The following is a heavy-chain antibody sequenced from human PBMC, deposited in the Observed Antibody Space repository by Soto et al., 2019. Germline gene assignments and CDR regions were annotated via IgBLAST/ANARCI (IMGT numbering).Heavy chain of an antibody. CDR3: ARVRYFDWSSSTQYGMDV. Sequence: SVKVSCKASGGTFSSYAISWVRQAPGQGLEWMGGIIPIFGTANYAQKFQGRVTITADESTSTAYMELSSLRSEDTAVYYCARVRYFDWSSSTQYGMDVWGQGTTVTVSS. CDR2: IIPIFGTA. CDR1: GGTFSSYA. D-gene: IGHD3-9*01. V-gene: IGHV1-69*13. J-gene: IGHJ6*02.